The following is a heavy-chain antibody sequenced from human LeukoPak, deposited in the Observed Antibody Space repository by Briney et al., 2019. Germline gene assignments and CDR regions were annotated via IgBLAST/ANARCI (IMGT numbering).Heavy chain of an antibody. V-gene: IGHV3-48*02. D-gene: IGHD4-23*01. Sequence: GGSLRLSCAASGFTFSSYSMNWVRQAPGKGLEWVSYISSSGSTIYYADSVKGRFTISRDNAKNSLFLQMNSLRDEDTAVYYCAREKYDYGGCVWCWYFDLWGRGTLVTVSS. CDR1: GFTFSSYS. J-gene: IGHJ2*01. CDR2: ISSSGSTI. CDR3: AREKYDYGGCVWCWYFDL.